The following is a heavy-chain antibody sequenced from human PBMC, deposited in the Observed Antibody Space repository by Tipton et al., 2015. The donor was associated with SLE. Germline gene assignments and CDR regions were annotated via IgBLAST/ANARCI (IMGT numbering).Heavy chain of an antibody. J-gene: IGHJ3*02. CDR1: GDSISGHY. Sequence: TLSLTCTVSGDSISGHYRSWIRQPPGKGLEWIGYIYDSGTTNCNPSLKSRVTISVDTSKNQFSLKLSSVTAADTAVYYCARGGSKHYDFWGRQMGPHAFDIWGQETKVTVSS. CDR3: ARGGSKHYDFWGRQMGPHAFDI. D-gene: IGHD3-3*01. CDR2: IYDSGTT. V-gene: IGHV4-59*11.